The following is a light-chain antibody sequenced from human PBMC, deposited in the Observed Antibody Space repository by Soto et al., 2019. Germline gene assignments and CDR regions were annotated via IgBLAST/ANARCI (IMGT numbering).Light chain of an antibody. Sequence: DIQMTQAPSTLSASVGDRVTITCRASQSISGSLDWYQQKPGKAPRLLIYEASNLKSAVPSRFSGSGAGTDYSLTISSLQPDDSASYYCQQYNGYWTFGQGTRVEIK. CDR1: QSISGS. V-gene: IGKV1-5*03. CDR2: EAS. J-gene: IGKJ1*01. CDR3: QQYNGYWT.